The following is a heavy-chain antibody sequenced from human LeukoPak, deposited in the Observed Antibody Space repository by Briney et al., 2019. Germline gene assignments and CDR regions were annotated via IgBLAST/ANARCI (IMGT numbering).Heavy chain of an antibody. CDR3: ARDRGHLGGQPDY. CDR2: IAYDGNDK. J-gene: IGHJ4*02. CDR1: GFTFSNYA. D-gene: IGHD3-10*01. Sequence: GGSLRLSCAASGFTFSNYAMDWVRQAPGKGLEWVAVIAYDGNDKYYADSVKGRFTISRDNSKNTLFLQMSSLRAEDTAFYYCARDRGHLGGQPDYWGQGTLVTVSS. V-gene: IGHV3-30*04.